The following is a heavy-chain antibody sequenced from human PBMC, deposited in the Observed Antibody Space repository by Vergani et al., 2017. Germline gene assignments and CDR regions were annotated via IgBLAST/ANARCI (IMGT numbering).Heavy chain of an antibody. Sequence: QVQLQESGPGLVKPSETLSLTCTVSGGSVSSGNYYWTWPRQPAGKGLQWIGYLFYGGSTNYNPSRKSRVTISVDTSKNQFSLKLSSVTAADTAVDYCARSRGTLFDYWGQGTLVTVSS. V-gene: IGHV4-61*10. J-gene: IGHJ4*02. CDR2: LFYGGST. CDR1: GGSVSSGNYY. CDR3: ARSRGTLFDY. D-gene: IGHD1-1*01.